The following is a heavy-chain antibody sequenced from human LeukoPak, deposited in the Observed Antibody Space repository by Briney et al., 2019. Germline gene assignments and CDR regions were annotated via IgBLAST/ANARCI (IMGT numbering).Heavy chain of an antibody. CDR3: ARERQGDYDSSGYYYSP. V-gene: IGHV1-69*13. D-gene: IGHD3-22*01. J-gene: IGHJ5*02. CDR2: IIPIFGTA. Sequence: SVKVSCKASGGTFSSYAISWVRQAPGQGLEWMGGIIPIFGTANYAQKFQGRVTITADESTSTAYMELSSPRSEDTAVYYCARERQGDYDSSGYYYSPWGQGTLVTVSS. CDR1: GGTFSSYA.